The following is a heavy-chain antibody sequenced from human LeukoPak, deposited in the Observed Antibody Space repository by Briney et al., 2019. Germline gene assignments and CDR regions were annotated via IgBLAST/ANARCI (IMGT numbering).Heavy chain of an antibody. V-gene: IGHV4-34*01. D-gene: IGHD6-13*01. CDR3: ARVGRDSSSDAYLYY. Sequence: SETLSLTCAVYGGSFSGYYWSWLRQPPGKGLEWIGEINHSGSTNYNPSLKSRVTISVDTSKNQFSLKLSSVTAADTAVYYCARVGRDSSSDAYLYYWGQGILVTVSS. J-gene: IGHJ4*02. CDR1: GGSFSGYY. CDR2: INHSGST.